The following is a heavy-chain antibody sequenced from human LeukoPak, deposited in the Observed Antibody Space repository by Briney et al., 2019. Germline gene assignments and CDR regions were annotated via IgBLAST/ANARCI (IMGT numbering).Heavy chain of an antibody. J-gene: IGHJ4*02. CDR2: INPSGGST. V-gene: IGHV1-46*01. D-gene: IGHD1-20*01. CDR1: GYSFISFY. CDR3: ARYSLIGTTPFDY. Sequence: ASVKVSCKASGYSFISFYIHWVRQAPGQGREWMGVINPSGGSTAYAQQFQGRVTMTRDTSTSTVYMELSSLRSEDTAVYYCARYSLIGTTPFDYCGQGTLVTVSS.